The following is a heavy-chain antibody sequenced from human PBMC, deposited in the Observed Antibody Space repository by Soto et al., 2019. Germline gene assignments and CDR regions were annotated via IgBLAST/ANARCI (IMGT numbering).Heavy chain of an antibody. CDR2: IYYSGST. D-gene: IGHD4-17*01. V-gene: IGHV4-59*01. J-gene: IGHJ4*02. CDR3: ARGSGDYGDYAIDY. CDR1: GGSISSYY. Sequence: PSETLSLTCTVSGGSISSYYWSWIRQPPGKGLEWIGYIYYSGSTNYNPSLKSRVTISVDTSKNQLSLKLSSVTAADTAVYYCARGSGDYGDYAIDYWGQGTLVTVSS.